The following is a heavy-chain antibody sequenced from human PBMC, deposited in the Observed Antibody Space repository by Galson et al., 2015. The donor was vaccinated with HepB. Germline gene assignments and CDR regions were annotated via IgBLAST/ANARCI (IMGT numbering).Heavy chain of an antibody. D-gene: IGHD4-17*01. V-gene: IGHV1-46*01. J-gene: IGHJ6*02. CDR3: AREDRNDYGDTAGYYGMDV. CDR2: INPSGGST. CDR1: GYTFTSYY. Sequence: SVKVSCKASGYTFTSYYMHWVRQAPGQGLEWMGIINPSGGSTSYAQKFQGRVTMTRDTSTSTVYMELSSLRSEDTAVYYCAREDRNDYGDTAGYYGMDVWGQGTTVTVSS.